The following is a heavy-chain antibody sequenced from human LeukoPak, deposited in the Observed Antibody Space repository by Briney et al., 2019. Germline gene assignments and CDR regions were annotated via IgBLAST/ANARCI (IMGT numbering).Heavy chain of an antibody. Sequence: GGSLRLSCAASGFTFSSYSMSWVRQAPGKGQEWVSYISSSSSSIYYADSVKGRFTISRDNAKHSLYLQMNSLRAEDTAVYYCARSIYSSSWYLHGMDVWGQGTTVTVSS. V-gene: IGHV3-48*04. CDR3: ARSIYSSSWYLHGMDV. J-gene: IGHJ6*02. CDR2: ISSSSSSI. D-gene: IGHD6-13*01. CDR1: GFTFSSYS.